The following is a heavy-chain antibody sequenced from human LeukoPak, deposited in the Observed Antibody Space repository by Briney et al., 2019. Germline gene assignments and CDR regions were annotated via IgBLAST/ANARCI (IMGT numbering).Heavy chain of an antibody. CDR1: GFTFSNYW. V-gene: IGHV3-23*01. J-gene: IGHJ4*02. Sequence: PGGSLRLSCGASGFTFSNYWMSWVRQAPGKGLEWVSAISGSGGSTYYADSVKGRFTISRDNSKNTLYLQMNSLRAEDTAVYYCAKTARIAVAGITRPYFDYWGQGTLVTVSS. CDR2: ISGSGGST. D-gene: IGHD6-19*01. CDR3: AKTARIAVAGITRPYFDY.